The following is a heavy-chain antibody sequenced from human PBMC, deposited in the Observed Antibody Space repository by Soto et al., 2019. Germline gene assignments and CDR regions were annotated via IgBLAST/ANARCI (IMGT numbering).Heavy chain of an antibody. Sequence: EVQLLESGGGLVQPGGSLRLSCAASGFTFSNYAMSWVRQAPGKGLEWVSRVNSDGSITDYADSVKGRFTISRDTANKTLYLQMNSLRAEDTAVYYCARDRGGNYYGGFDYWGQGSLVTVSS. V-gene: IGHV3-74*01. CDR2: VNSDGSIT. CDR3: ARDRGGNYYGGFDY. J-gene: IGHJ4*02. D-gene: IGHD1-26*01. CDR1: GFTFSNYA.